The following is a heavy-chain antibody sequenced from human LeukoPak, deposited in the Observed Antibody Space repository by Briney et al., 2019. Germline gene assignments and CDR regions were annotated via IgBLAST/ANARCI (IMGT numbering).Heavy chain of an antibody. J-gene: IGHJ4*02. CDR2: INPVFDTT. D-gene: IGHD3-22*01. V-gene: IGHV1-69*13. Sequence: GASGKLSLNGAASSFRSYYICWVRESPRQRLELMGVINPVFDTTTYAQKFQRSVTITPDESPSTAYMELSSLRSEDTAVYYCAISSSGYDYWGQGTLVTVSS. CDR1: ASSFRSYY. CDR3: AISSSGYDY.